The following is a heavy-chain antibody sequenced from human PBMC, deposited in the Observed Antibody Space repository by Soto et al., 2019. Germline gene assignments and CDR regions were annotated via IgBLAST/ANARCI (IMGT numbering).Heavy chain of an antibody. V-gene: IGHV1-46*01. CDR3: ARGMTTVTSDAFDI. CDR2: INPTSGGT. J-gene: IGHJ3*02. D-gene: IGHD4-4*01. CDR1: GYTFTSYY. Sequence: QVQLVQSGAEVKKPGASVKVSCKASGYTFTSYYMHWVRQAPGQGLEWMGIINPTSGGTHYAQKFRAIVTMTRDTSPSTVYMELSSLRSEATAVYYCARGMTTVTSDAFDIWGQGTMVTVSS.